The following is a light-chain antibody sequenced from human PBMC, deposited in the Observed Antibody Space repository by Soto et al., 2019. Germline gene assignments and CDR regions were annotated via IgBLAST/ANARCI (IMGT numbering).Light chain of an antibody. CDR2: DVS. J-gene: IGLJ2*01. CDR3: SSYTSSSTVV. Sequence: QSALTQPASVSGSPGQSITISCTGTSSDVGAYKNVSWYQQHPGKAPKLMIYDVSNRPSGVSNRFSGSKSGNTASLTISGLQAEDEADYYCSSYTSSSTVVFGGGPKLTVL. V-gene: IGLV2-14*01. CDR1: SSDVGAYKN.